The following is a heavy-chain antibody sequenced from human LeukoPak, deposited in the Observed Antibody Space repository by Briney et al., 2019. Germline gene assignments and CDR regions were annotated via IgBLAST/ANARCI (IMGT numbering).Heavy chain of an antibody. CDR1: GGSISSSSYY. CDR2: IYYSGST. J-gene: IGHJ4*02. Sequence: SETLSLTCTVSGGSISSSSYYWGWIRQPPGKGLEWIGSIYYSGSTYYNPSLKSRVTISVDTSKNQFSLKLSSVTAADTAVYYCARDVNCSGGSCYSGELYWGQGTLVTVSS. D-gene: IGHD2-15*01. V-gene: IGHV4-39*07. CDR3: ARDVNCSGGSCYSGELY.